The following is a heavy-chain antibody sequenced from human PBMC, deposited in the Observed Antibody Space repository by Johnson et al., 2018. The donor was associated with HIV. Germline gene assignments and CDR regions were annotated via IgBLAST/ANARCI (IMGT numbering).Heavy chain of an antibody. CDR2: IYSGGST. CDR3: AKEGTLWFGELYDAFDI. CDR1: GFSFTNAW. V-gene: IGHV3-66*01. D-gene: IGHD3-10*01. Sequence: VQLVESGGGLVNPGGSLRLSCAASGFSFTNAWMNWVRQAPGKGLEWVSVIYSGGSTYYADSVKGRFTISRDNSKNTLYLQMNSLRAEDTAVHYCAKEGTLWFGELYDAFDIWGQGTMVTVSS. J-gene: IGHJ3*02.